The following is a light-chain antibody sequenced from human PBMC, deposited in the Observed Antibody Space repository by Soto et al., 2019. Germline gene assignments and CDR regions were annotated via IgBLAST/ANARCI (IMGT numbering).Light chain of an antibody. CDR2: EGS. CDR1: SSDVGSYNL. V-gene: IGLV2-23*01. J-gene: IGLJ3*02. Sequence: QSALTQPASVSGSPGQSITISCTGTSSDVGSYNLVSWYQQHPGKAPKLMIYEGSKRPSGVSNRFSGSKSGNTASLTISGLQAEDEADYHCCSYAGVSFWVFGGGTKLTVL. CDR3: CSYAGVSFWV.